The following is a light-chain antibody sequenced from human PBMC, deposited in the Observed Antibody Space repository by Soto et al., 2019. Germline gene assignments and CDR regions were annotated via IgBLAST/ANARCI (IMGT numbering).Light chain of an antibody. J-gene: IGKJ1*01. Sequence: EIVLTQSTGTLSLSPGQRATLSCRASQSFSRTYLAWFQQKPGQPPRLLIYGTSSRATGIPDRFSGGGSGTDFTLTISRLEPEDFAVYYCQHYGSSPPWTFGQGTKVEVK. CDR3: QHYGSSPPWT. CDR1: QSFSRTY. CDR2: GTS. V-gene: IGKV3-20*01.